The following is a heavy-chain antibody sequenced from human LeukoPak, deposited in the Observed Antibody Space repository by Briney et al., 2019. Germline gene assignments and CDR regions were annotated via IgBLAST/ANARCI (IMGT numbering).Heavy chain of an antibody. CDR2: IHPSDSET. CDR1: GYSLSDFC. V-gene: IGHV5-10-1*01. Sequence: NRGESFPLSCQASGYSLSDFCITWVRQMPGKGLQWMGRIHPSDSETNYSPSFQGHVTFSAAKSISTACLQWSSLKASDTAMYFCARHYYNDSTLFDYWGQR. J-gene: IGHJ4*02. CDR3: ARHYYNDSTLFDY. D-gene: IGHD3-22*01.